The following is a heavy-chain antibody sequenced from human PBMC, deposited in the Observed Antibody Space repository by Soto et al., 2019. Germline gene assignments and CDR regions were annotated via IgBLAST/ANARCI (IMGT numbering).Heavy chain of an antibody. CDR1: GGSISSGGYS. Sequence: QLQLQASGSGLVKPSQTLSLTCAVSGGSISSGGYSWSWIRPPPGKGLEWIGYSYHSGSTYYKPSLKSRVTTTVDRSKNQFPLKLSSVTAADRAVYYWARVPSPWGQGSLFTVSS. CDR2: SYHSGST. CDR3: ARVPSP. J-gene: IGHJ5*02. V-gene: IGHV4-30-2*01.